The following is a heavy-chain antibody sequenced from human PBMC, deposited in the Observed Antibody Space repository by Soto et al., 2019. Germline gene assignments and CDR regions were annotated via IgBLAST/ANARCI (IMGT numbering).Heavy chain of an antibody. V-gene: IGHV3-48*02. CDR3: ARVRRNDASAQYGMVV. CDR2: ISNGSTTI. CDR1: GFGFSSST. J-gene: IGHJ6*02. Sequence: GGSLRLSCAASGFGFSSSTMNWVRQSPGKGLEWVSYISNGSTTIYYAESVKGRFTISRDNGKNSLYLQMNSLRDEDTAVYYCARVRRNDASAQYGMVVWGQGARVTVSS. D-gene: IGHD1-1*01.